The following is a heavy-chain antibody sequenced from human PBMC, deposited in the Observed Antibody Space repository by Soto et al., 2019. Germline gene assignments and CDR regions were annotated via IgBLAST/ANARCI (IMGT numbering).Heavy chain of an antibody. D-gene: IGHD3-10*01. V-gene: IGHV4-4*08. CDR3: ARRADYYCYFEN. CDR1: GGSINRSF. J-gene: IGHJ4*02. CDR2: IYSSGIT. Sequence: QVQLQESGPGLVKPSETLSLTCSDAGGSINRSFWSWLRQSPGKGLEWIGYIYSSGITSYNPSLKSRVTMSVDASNNQFYLNLRSVTAADTAVYYCARRADYYCYFENWGQGTLVTVSA.